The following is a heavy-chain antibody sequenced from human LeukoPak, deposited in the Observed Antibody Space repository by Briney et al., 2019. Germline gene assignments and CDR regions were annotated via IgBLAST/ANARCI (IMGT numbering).Heavy chain of an antibody. J-gene: IGHJ4*02. D-gene: IGHD2-15*01. CDR2: ISYTGGS. Sequence: SETLSLTRVVSGASVSTTSCLWGWVRQTPGKGLEWVGSISYTGGSYYNPSLNNRVTMSLDPAKNHFSLRMTSLTAADTAVYYCVRDLGVGGSWPLDFWGPGTVVIVSS. CDR1: GASVSTTSCL. V-gene: IGHV4-39*07. CDR3: VRDLGVGGSWPLDF.